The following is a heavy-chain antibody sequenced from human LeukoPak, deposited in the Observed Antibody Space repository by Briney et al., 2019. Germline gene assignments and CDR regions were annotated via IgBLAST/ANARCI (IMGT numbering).Heavy chain of an antibody. D-gene: IGHD3-22*01. CDR2: MNPNSGNT. V-gene: IGHV1-8*03. CDR3: AREDYYDSGSSDY. J-gene: IGHJ4*02. CDR1: GYTFTSYD. Sequence: GASVKVSCKASGYTFTSYDINWVRQASGQGLEWMGCMNPNSGNTAYAQKFQGRVTITRNTSISTAYMELSSLRSEDTAIYYCAREDYYDSGSSDYWGQGTLVTVSS.